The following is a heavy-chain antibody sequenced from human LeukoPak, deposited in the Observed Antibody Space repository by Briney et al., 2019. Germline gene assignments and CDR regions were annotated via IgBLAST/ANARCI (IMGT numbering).Heavy chain of an antibody. CDR2: INLHGGST. CDR3: ASGPAPWVGGLTGEFEW. D-gene: IGHD3-10*01. J-gene: IGHJ4*01. Sequence: GGSLRLSCAASGFTFNSMNWVREAPGTGLGWVSGINLHGGSTTYSDSVKGRVPISSDNAKNSLYLQMNSLRAEDTAVYYCASGPAPWVGGLTGEFEWWGQGSPVTASS. V-gene: IGHV3-20*04. CDR1: GFTFNS.